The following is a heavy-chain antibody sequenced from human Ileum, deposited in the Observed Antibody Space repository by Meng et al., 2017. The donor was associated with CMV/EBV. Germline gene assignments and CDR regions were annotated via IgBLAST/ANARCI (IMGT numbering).Heavy chain of an antibody. CDR3: ARDGGRENYFDY. J-gene: IGHJ4*02. Sequence: ASVNVSCKASGYTFTSYYMHWVRQAPGQGLEWMGIINPSGGSTSYAQKFQGRVTMTRDTSTSTVYMELSRLRSEYTAVYYCARDGGRENYFDYWGQGTLVTVSS. CDR2: INPSGGST. D-gene: IGHD1-26*01. V-gene: IGHV1-46*01. CDR1: GYTFTSYY.